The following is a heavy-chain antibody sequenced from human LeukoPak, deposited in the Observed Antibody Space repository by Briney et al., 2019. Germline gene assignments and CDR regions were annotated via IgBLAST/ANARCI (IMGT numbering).Heavy chain of an antibody. D-gene: IGHD4-17*01. V-gene: IGHV1-8*01. J-gene: IGHJ4*02. Sequence: GASVKVSCKASGYTFTSYDINWGRQATGQGLKWMGWMNPNSGNTGYAQKFQGRVTMTRNTSISTAYMELSSLRSEDTAVYYCARGQSRYGDYDYWGQGTLVTVSS. CDR1: GYTFTSYD. CDR3: ARGQSRYGDYDY. CDR2: MNPNSGNT.